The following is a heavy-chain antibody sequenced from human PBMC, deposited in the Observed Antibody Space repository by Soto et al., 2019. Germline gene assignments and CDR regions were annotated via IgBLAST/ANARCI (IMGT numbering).Heavy chain of an antibody. D-gene: IGHD2-15*01. CDR2: ISTYDDKT. CDR3: ARDLGYCNSSGCFRNWFDP. V-gene: IGHV1-18*01. J-gene: IGHJ5*02. Sequence: QVQLVQSGAEVKTPGASVKVSCRASGYSFRTHGISWVRQAPGQGLEWMGWISTYDDKTNFPQKFQGRITMTTDTSTITAYMELRSLRSDDTAVYFCARDLGYCNSSGCFRNWFDPWGQGTLVSGSS. CDR1: GYSFRTHG.